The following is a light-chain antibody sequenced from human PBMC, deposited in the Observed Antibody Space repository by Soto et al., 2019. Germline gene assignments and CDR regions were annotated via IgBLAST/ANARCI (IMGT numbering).Light chain of an antibody. CDR3: QQYHSYPIA. Sequence: DIQMPQSHSTLYASVGDRVTITCRASQSISYWLAWYQQKPGKAPKLLIYKESSLESGVPSRFSGSGSGTEFTLTISSLQPDDFATYYCQQYHSYPIAFGQGTRLAIK. V-gene: IGKV1-5*03. CDR2: KES. J-gene: IGKJ5*01. CDR1: QSISYW.